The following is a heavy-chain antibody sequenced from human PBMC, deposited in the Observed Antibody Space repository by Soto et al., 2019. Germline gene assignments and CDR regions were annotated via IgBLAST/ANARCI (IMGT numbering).Heavy chain of an antibody. V-gene: IGHV4-30-4*01. CDR3: AKGGAGHAFDI. D-gene: IGHD6-19*01. J-gene: IGHJ3*02. Sequence: TLSLTGPVSGGSISSGDYYWSWIRQPPGKGMEWIGYIYYSGSTYYNPSLKSRVTISVDTSKNQFSLKLSSVTAADTAVYYCAKGGAGHAFDIWGQGTMVTV. CDR2: IYYSGST. CDR1: GGSISSGDYY.